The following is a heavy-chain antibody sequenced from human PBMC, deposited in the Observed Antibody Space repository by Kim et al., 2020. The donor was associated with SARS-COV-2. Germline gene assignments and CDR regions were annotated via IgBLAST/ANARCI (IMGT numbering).Heavy chain of an antibody. CDR1: GFTFSSYA. J-gene: IGHJ6*01. CDR3: ARDRGVVVVPAAMFTNYG. V-gene: IGHV3-30*04. Sequence: GGSLRLSCAASGFTFSSYAMHWVRQAPGKGLEWVAVISYDGSNKYYADSVKGRFTISRDNSKNTLYLQMNSLRAEDTAVYYCARDRGVVVVPAAMFTNYG. CDR2: ISYDGSNK. D-gene: IGHD2-2*01.